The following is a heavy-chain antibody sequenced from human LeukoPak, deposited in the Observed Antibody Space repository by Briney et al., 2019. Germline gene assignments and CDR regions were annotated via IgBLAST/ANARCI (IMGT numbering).Heavy chain of an antibody. D-gene: IGHD2-2*01. CDR1: GGSISSYY. Sequence: SETLSLTCTVSGGSISSYYWSWIRQPPGKGLEWIGYIYYSESTNYNPSLKSRVTISVDTSKNQFSLKLSSVTAADTAVYYCARGGAGCSRTSCYFRFDRWGQGTLVTVSS. V-gene: IGHV4-59*01. CDR2: IYYSEST. CDR3: ARGGAGCSRTSCYFRFDR. J-gene: IGHJ5*02.